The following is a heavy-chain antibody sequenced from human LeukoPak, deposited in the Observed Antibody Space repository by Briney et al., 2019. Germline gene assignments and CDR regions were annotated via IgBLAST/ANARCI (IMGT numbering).Heavy chain of an antibody. V-gene: IGHV4-39*07. J-gene: IGHJ1*01. D-gene: IGHD6-13*01. CDR2: IYYSGST. Sequence: SETLSLTCTVSGGSISSSSYYWGWIRQPPGKGLEWIGSIYYSGSTYYNPSLKSRVTISVDTSKNQFSLKLSSVTAADTAVYYCAREVQPYRLGSSWAPRAEYFQHWGQGTLVTVSS. CDR1: GGSISSSSYY. CDR3: AREVQPYRLGSSWAPRAEYFQH.